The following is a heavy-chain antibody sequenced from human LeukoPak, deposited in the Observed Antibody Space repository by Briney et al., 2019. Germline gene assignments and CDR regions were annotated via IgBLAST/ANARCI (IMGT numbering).Heavy chain of an antibody. D-gene: IGHD6-13*01. CDR1: GFTFSSYW. CDR3: ARETRGSSYYYYYYGIDV. J-gene: IGHJ6*02. V-gene: IGHV3-7*01. CDR2: IKQDGSEK. Sequence: GGSLRLSCAASGFTFSSYWMSWVRQAPGKGLEWVANIKQDGSEKYYVDSVKGRFTISRDNAKNSLYLQMNSLRAEDTAVYYCARETRGSSYYYYYYGIDVWGQGTTVTVSS.